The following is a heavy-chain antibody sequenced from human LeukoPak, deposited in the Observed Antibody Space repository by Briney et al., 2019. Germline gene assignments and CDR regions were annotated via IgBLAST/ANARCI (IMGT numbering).Heavy chain of an antibody. CDR2: ISGSGGTT. CDR3: ATRGGSSGWSYAFDI. D-gene: IGHD6-19*01. Sequence: SGGSLRLSCAAAGFTFRSNAMSWVRQAPGKGLEWVSTISGSGGTTFYADSVKGRFTISRDNSKNTLYLQMNSLRAEDTAVYYCATRGGSSGWSYAFDIWGQGTMVTVSS. CDR1: GFTFRSNA. V-gene: IGHV3-23*01. J-gene: IGHJ3*02.